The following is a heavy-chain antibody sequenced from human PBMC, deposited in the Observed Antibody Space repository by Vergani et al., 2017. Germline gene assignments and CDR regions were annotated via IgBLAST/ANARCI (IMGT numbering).Heavy chain of an antibody. CDR2: ISYTGST. CDR1: GGSINGGGYF. V-gene: IGHV4-31*02. Sequence: QVQLQESGPGLVKPSQTLSLTCIVSGGSINGGGYFWSWIRQHPGKGLEWVGYISYTGSTTYNPSLKSRVIVSVDTTKNQFSLKLTSVTAADTAIYYCARAPVAGNCFDPWGQGTLVTVSS. CDR3: ARAPVAGNCFDP. D-gene: IGHD6-19*01. J-gene: IGHJ5*02.